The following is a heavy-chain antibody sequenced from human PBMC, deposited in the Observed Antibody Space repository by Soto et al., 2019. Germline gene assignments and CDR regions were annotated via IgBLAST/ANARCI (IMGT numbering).Heavy chain of an antibody. CDR3: ASGLVGIAARRGYYYYMDV. Sequence: ASVKVSCKASGGTFSSYAISWVRQAPGQGLEWMGGIIPIFGIANYAQKFQGRVTITADKSTSTAYMELSSLRSEDTAVYYCASGLVGIAARRGYYYYMDVWGKGTTVTVSS. CDR1: GGTFSSYA. J-gene: IGHJ6*03. V-gene: IGHV1-69*10. D-gene: IGHD6-6*01. CDR2: IIPIFGIA.